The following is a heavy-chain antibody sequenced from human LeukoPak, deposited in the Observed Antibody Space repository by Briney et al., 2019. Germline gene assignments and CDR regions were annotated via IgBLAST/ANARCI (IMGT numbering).Heavy chain of an antibody. J-gene: IGHJ4*02. D-gene: IGHD3-3*01. CDR3: ARAGPKYDFWSGYYYYFDY. CDR1: GGSISSYY. Sequence: KTSETLSLTCTVSGGSISSYYWSWIRQPPGKGLEWIGYIYYSGTTNYNPSLKSRVTISVDTSKNQFSLKLSSVTAADTAVYYCARAGPKYDFWSGYYYYFDYWGQGTLVTVSS. V-gene: IGHV4-59*12. CDR2: IYYSGTT.